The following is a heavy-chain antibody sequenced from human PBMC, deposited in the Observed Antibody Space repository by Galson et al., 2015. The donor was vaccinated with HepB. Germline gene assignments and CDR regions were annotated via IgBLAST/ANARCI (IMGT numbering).Heavy chain of an antibody. Sequence: SLRLSCAASGFTFSSYAMSWVRQAPGKGLEWVSAISGSGGSTYYADSVKGRFTISRDNSKNTLYLQMNSLRAEDTAVYYCAKDLYYYDSSGYPSSFDYWGQGTLVTVSS. CDR2: ISGSGGST. CDR3: AKDLYYYDSSGYPSSFDY. D-gene: IGHD3-22*01. J-gene: IGHJ4*02. V-gene: IGHV3-23*01. CDR1: GFTFSSYA.